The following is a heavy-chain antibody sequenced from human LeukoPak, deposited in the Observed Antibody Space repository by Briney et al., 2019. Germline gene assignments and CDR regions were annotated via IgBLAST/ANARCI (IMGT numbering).Heavy chain of an antibody. CDR3: ARDRIRNFDYMYYFDS. D-gene: IGHD3-9*01. J-gene: IGHJ4*02. Sequence: PRRSPRLSCAASGFPFTSYGIHWVCQAPGKGLEWVAFVSYDGSSQYYADSVKGRFTISRDNSKNTLYLQMNSLRAEDTAVYYCARDRIRNFDYMYYFDSWGQGTVITVPS. CDR1: GFPFTSYG. CDR2: VSYDGSSQ. V-gene: IGHV3-30-3*01.